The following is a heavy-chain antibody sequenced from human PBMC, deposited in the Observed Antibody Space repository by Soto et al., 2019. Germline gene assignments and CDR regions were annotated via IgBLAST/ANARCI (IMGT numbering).Heavy chain of an antibody. Sequence: PGGSLRLSCAASGFTFSTYAMAWVRQAPGKGLEWVSVISGSDSSTYYADSVKGRFTISRDNSKNTLYVQMNSLRAEDTAVYYCAKAISGYNALLDLWGQGSRVTVSS. J-gene: IGHJ5*02. CDR2: ISGSDSST. CDR3: AKAISGYNALLDL. V-gene: IGHV3-23*01. D-gene: IGHD6-25*01. CDR1: GFTFSTYA.